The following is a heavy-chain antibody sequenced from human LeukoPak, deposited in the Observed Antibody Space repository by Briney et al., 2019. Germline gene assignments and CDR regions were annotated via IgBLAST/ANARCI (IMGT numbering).Heavy chain of an antibody. CDR2: ISGSGGST. CDR3: AKSRKDSGSYSDY. D-gene: IGHD1-26*01. Sequence: GGSLRLSCAASGFTFSSYAMSWVRQARGKGLEWVSAISGSGGSTYYADSVKGRFTISRDNSKNTLYLQMNSLRAEDTAVYYCAKSRKDSGSYSDYWGQGTLVTVSS. CDR1: GFTFSSYA. J-gene: IGHJ4*02. V-gene: IGHV3-23*01.